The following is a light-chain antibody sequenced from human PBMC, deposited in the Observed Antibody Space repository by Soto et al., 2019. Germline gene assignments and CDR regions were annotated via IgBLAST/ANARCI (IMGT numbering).Light chain of an antibody. V-gene: IGLV8-61*01. CDR2: NTN. Sequence: QTVVTQEPSFSVSPGGTITLTCGLSSGSVSTNNYPSWYQQTPGQAPRTLIYNTNTRPSGVPDRFSGSILGNQAALTITGAQEDDEWDYCCLLYVGSAIHWVFGGGTKVTVL. CDR1: SGSVSTNNY. CDR3: LLYVGSAIHWV. J-gene: IGLJ3*02.